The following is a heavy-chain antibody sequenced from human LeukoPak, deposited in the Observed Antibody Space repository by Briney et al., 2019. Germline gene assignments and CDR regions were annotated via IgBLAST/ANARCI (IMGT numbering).Heavy chain of an antibody. V-gene: IGHV4-59*05. J-gene: IGHJ4*02. Sequence: SETLSLTCTVSGGSISTYFWSWIRQPPGKGLEWIGSIYYSGSTYYNPSLKSRVTISVDTSKSQFSLKLSSVTAADTAVYYCARTPWFGEPYTLYYFDYWGQGTLVTVSS. CDR2: IYYSGST. CDR1: GGSISTYF. CDR3: ARTPWFGEPYTLYYFDY. D-gene: IGHD3-10*01.